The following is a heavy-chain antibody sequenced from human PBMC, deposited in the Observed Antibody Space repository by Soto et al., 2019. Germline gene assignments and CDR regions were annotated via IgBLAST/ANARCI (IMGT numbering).Heavy chain of an antibody. V-gene: IGHV6-1*01. CDR1: GDSVSSNSAA. D-gene: IGHD5-12*01. Sequence: QSQTLSLTCAISGDSVSSNSAAWNWIRQSPSRGLEWLGRTYYRSKWYNDYAVSVKSRITINPDTSKNQFSLQLNSVTPEDTAVYYCARDSRTGQTSVGGYSGYDDYYGMDVWGQGTTVTVSS. CDR2: TYYRSKWYN. J-gene: IGHJ6*02. CDR3: ARDSRTGQTSVGGYSGYDDYYGMDV.